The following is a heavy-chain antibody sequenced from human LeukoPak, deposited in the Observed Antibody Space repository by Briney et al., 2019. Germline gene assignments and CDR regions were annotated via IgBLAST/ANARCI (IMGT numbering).Heavy chain of an antibody. CDR3: ARGLKEDLDY. J-gene: IGHJ4*02. CDR1: GGSFSGYY. CDR2: INHSGST. V-gene: IGHV4-34*01. Sequence: SETLSLTCAVCGGSFSGYYWSWIRQPPGKGLEWIGEINHSGSTNYNPSLKSRVTISVDTSKNQFSLKLSSVTAADTAVYYCARGLKEDLDYWGQGTLVTVSS.